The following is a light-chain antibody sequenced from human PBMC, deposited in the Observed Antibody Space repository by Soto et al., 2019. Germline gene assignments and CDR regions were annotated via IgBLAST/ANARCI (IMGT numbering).Light chain of an antibody. CDR1: QSISSY. Sequence: DIQMTQSPSSRSSSLGDRVTITCRASQSISSYLNWYQQKPGKAPKLLIYAASSLQSGVPSRFSGNGSGTDFTLTISSLKNEDFATYYGQQRYSTPLTFGQGTKVDIK. CDR2: AAS. CDR3: QQRYSTPLT. J-gene: IGKJ1*01. V-gene: IGKV1-39*01.